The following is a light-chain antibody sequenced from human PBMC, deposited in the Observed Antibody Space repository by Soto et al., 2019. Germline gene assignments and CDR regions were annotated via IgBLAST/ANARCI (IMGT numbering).Light chain of an antibody. V-gene: IGLV1-44*01. Sequence: QPVLTQPPSASGTPGQRVTISCSGSSSNIGSNTVNWYQQLPGTAPQLLIYSNNQRPSGVPDRFSGSKSGTSASLAISGLQSEDEADYYCAAWDDSLNGRVFGGGTKLTVL. CDR2: SNN. CDR1: SSNIGSNT. J-gene: IGLJ3*02. CDR3: AAWDDSLNGRV.